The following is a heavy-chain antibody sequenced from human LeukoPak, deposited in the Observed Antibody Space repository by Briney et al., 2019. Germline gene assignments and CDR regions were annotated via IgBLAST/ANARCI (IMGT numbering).Heavy chain of an antibody. V-gene: IGHV1-2*02. J-gene: IGHJ6*03. D-gene: IGHD1-20*01. CDR1: GYSFTGNY. CDR3: ARFRITGSYYYMDV. CDR2: INPNSGGT. Sequence: GASVKVSCKASGYSFTGNYIHWVRQAPGQGLEWMGWINPNSGGTNYAQKFQGRVTMTRDTSISTAYMELSRLRSDDTAVYYCARFRITGSYYYMDVWGKGTTVTVSS.